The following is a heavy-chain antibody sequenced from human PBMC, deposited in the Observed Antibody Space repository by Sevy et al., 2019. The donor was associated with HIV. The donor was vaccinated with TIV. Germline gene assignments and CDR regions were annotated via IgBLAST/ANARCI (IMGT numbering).Heavy chain of an antibody. CDR2: INHSGST. CDR3: ARGNPPEWEQLVERGHNWFDP. Sequence: SETLSLTCAVYGGSFSGYYWSWIRQPPGKGLEWIGEINHSGSTNYNPSLKSRVTISVDTSKNQFSLKLSSVTAADTAVYYCARGNPPEWEQLVERGHNWFDPWGQGTLVTVSS. CDR1: GGSFSGYY. V-gene: IGHV4-34*01. D-gene: IGHD6-13*01. J-gene: IGHJ5*02.